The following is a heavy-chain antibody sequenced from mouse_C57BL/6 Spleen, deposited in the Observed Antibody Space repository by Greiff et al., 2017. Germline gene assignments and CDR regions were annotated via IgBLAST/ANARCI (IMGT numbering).Heavy chain of an antibody. Sequence: VKLVESGPGLVAPSQRLSITCTVSGFSLTSYGVSWVRQPPGKGLAWLGVIWGDGSTHSHSALRARLSISKDNSKSQVFIKLNSLQTDDAATYYCAKPYYRNYVPFADWGQGTLVTVSA. D-gene: IGHD2-5*01. J-gene: IGHJ3*01. CDR2: IWGDGST. V-gene: IGHV2-3*01. CDR3: AKPYYRNYVPFAD. CDR1: GFSLTSYG.